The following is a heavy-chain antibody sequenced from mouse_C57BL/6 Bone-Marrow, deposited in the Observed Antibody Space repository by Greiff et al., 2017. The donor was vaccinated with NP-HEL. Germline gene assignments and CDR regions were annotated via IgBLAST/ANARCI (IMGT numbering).Heavy chain of an antibody. V-gene: IGHV14-4*01. CDR2: IDPENGDT. CDR1: GFNIKDDY. CDR3: TTHSNLDY. Sequence: EVQVVESGAELVRPGASVKLSCTASGFNIKDDYMHWVKQRPEQGLEWIGWIDPENGDTEYASKFQGKATITADTSSNTAYLQLSSLTSEDTAVYYCTTHSNLDYWGQGTTLTVSS. D-gene: IGHD2-5*01. J-gene: IGHJ2*01.